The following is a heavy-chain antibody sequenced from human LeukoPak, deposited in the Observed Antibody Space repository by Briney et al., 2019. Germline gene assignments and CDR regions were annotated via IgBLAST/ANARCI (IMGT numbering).Heavy chain of an antibody. V-gene: IGHV3-30*04. J-gene: IGHJ4*02. CDR2: ISYDGSNK. CDR1: GFTFSSYA. D-gene: IGHD3-10*01. Sequence: PGGSLRLSCAASGFTFSSYAMHWVRQAPGKGLEWVAVISYDGSNKCYADSVKGRFTISRDNSKNTLYLQMNSLRAEDTAVYYCAREGGERTYDYWGQGTLVTVSS. CDR3: AREGGERTYDY.